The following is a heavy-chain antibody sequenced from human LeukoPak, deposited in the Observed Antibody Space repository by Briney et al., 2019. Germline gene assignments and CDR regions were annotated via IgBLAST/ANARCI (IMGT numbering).Heavy chain of an antibody. D-gene: IGHD3-3*01. V-gene: IGHV1-18*01. CDR2: ISAYNGNT. CDR3: ARDGGYDTIFGVVIISYYYYGMDV. J-gene: IGHJ6*02. Sequence: ASVKVSCKASGYTFTSYGISWVRQAPGQGLEWMGRISAYNGNTNYAQKLQGRVTMTTDTSTSTAYMELRSLRSDDTAVYYCARDGGYDTIFGVVIISYYYYGMDVWGQGTTVTVSS. CDR1: GYTFTSYG.